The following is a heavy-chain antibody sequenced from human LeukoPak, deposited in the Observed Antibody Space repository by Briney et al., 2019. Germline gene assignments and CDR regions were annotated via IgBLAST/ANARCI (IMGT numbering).Heavy chain of an antibody. CDR1: GFTVITND. J-gene: IGHJ3*01. D-gene: IGHD3-16*01. CDR3: ARELGRGGSAFDV. V-gene: IGHV3-74*01. Sequence: GGSLRLSCAASGFTVITNDMTWVRQAPGKGLVWVAHIDPDGSVANYGDSVKGRFTISRDNAKNTLYLQMDSLRAEDTAVYYCARELGRGGSAFDVWGQGTMVTVSS. CDR2: IDPDGSVA.